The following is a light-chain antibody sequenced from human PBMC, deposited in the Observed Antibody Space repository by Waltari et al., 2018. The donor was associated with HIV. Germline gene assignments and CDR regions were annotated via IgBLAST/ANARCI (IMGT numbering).Light chain of an antibody. V-gene: IGKV1-5*03. J-gene: IGKJ1*01. Sequence: IQMTQSPATLSASIGGRVTIACRASQNINTWLAWYQQKPGKAPKLLIYKASSLETGVPPRFSGSGSGTEFTLTISSLQPDDFATYYCHQYNSYPRTFGQGTQVQIK. CDR1: QNINTW. CDR2: KAS. CDR3: HQYNSYPRT.